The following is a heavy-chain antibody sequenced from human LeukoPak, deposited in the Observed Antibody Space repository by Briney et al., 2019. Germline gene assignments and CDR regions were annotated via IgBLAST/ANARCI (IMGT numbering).Heavy chain of an antibody. Sequence: SETLSLTCTVSGGSISSSSYYWGWIRQPPGKGLEWIGSILYSGSTHYNPSLKSRVTISVDTSKNQFSLKLSSVTAADTAVYYCARAPWWLPDYWGQGTLVTVSS. V-gene: IGHV4-39*07. J-gene: IGHJ4*02. D-gene: IGHD5-12*01. CDR3: ARAPWWLPDY. CDR1: GGSISSSSYY. CDR2: ILYSGST.